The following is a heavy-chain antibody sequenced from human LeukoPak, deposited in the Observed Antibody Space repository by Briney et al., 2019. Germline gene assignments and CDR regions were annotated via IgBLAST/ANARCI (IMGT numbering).Heavy chain of an antibody. Sequence: GGSLRLSCAGSGFTFSSYWMTWVRQAPGKGLEWVANIKQDGSEKYYVDSVKGRFTISRDNAKNSLYLQMNSLRAEDTAVYYCANPQGSGSYFGAFDIWGQGTMVTVS. CDR1: GFTFSSYW. D-gene: IGHD1-26*01. CDR3: ANPQGSGSYFGAFDI. V-gene: IGHV3-7*03. CDR2: IKQDGSEK. J-gene: IGHJ3*02.